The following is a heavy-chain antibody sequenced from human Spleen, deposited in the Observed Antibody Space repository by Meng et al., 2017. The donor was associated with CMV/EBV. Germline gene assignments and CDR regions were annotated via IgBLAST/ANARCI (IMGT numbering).Heavy chain of an antibody. D-gene: IGHD5-18*01. CDR1: GFTFGDYG. CDR3: VRGHTYGDYYFYGMDV. V-gene: IGHV3-20*04. Sequence: GVLKISCAASGFTFGDYGMGWVRQAPGKGLEWVSGINGKGRSIGYADSVKGRFSISRDNAKNSLYLQMNSLRDEDTALYFCVRGHTYGDYYFYGMDVWGQGTTVTVSS. J-gene: IGHJ6*02. CDR2: INGKGRSI.